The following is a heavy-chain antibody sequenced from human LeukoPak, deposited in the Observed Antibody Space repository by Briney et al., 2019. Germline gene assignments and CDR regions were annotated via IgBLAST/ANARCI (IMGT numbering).Heavy chain of an antibody. D-gene: IGHD6-13*01. J-gene: IGHJ4*02. V-gene: IGHV3-23*01. CDR2: ISGSGGST. Sequence: GGSLRLSCAASGFTVSSSYAMSWVRQAPGKGLEWVSAISGSGGSTYYADSVKGRFTISRDNSKNTLYLQMNSLRAEDTAVYYCAKPVASCWYHFDYWGQGTLVTVSS. CDR1: GFTVSSSYA. CDR3: AKPVASCWYHFDY.